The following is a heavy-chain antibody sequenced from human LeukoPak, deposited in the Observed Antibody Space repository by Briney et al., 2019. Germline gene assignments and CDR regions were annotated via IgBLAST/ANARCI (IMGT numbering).Heavy chain of an antibody. D-gene: IGHD4-17*01. V-gene: IGHV3-23*01. CDR1: GFTFSSYG. Sequence: QSGGSLRLSCAASGFTFSSYGMSWVRQTPGKGLEWDSAISGSGGGTYYADSVKGRFTLSRDNSKNTLYLHMNSLRAEDTALYYCVKRTRNTGHYGGDYWGQGALVTVSS. J-gene: IGHJ4*02. CDR3: VKRTRNTGHYGGDY. CDR2: ISGSGGGT.